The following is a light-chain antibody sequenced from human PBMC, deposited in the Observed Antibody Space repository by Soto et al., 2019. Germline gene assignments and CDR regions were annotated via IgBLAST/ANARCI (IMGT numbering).Light chain of an antibody. V-gene: IGLV1-40*01. CDR2: DNS. Sequence: QSVLTQPPSVSGAPGRSVTISCTGSNSNLGTGFDVHWYQQLPGTAPRLLIYDNSNRPSGVPDRFSGSKSGTSASLAIAGLQADDEGDYYCQSWDRGLQWVFGGGTKVTVL. CDR1: NSNLGTGFD. CDR3: QSWDRGLQWV. J-gene: IGLJ3*02.